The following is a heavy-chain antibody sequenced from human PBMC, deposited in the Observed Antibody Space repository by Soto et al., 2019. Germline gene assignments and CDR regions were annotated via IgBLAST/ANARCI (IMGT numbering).Heavy chain of an antibody. V-gene: IGHV1-2*02. CDR2: INPNSGGT. J-gene: IGHJ3*02. CDR1: GYTFTGYY. Sequence: SSVKVSFLASGYTFTGYYMHWVRQAPGQGREGMGWINPNSGGTNYAQKFQGRVNMTRDTSISTAYMELSRLRSDDTAVYYCARDSKQLKWFGVPNAFDIWGQGTMVTVSS. D-gene: IGHD3-10*01. CDR3: ARDSKQLKWFGVPNAFDI.